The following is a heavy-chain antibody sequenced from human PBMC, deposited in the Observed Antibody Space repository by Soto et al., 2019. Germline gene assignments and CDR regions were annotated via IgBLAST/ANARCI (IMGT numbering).Heavy chain of an antibody. V-gene: IGHV2-70*04. CDR1: GFPLSTSGMR. CDR2: IDWDDDK. Sequence: YRPTLVNPTQTLTLTCTFSGFPLSTSGMRVSWMRQPPGEALEWLARIDWDDDKFYSTSLKTRLTISKDTSKNQVVLTMTNMDPVDTATYYCSRAYCGYHCYAFAIWGQGTMVTVSS. CDR3: SRAYCGYHCYAFAI. D-gene: IGHD5-12*01. J-gene: IGHJ3*02.